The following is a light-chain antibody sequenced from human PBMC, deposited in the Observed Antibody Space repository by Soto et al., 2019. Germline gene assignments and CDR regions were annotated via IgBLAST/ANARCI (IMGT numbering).Light chain of an antibody. Sequence: DILMTQTPLSLPVTPGGAATIHSRSSQSLFDRNDGQSYVDWYVHKPGQSPQLLLYTVSSRAPGVPDRFSGSGSGTDVSLKISRVEAEEVGSYYCMQRIEFPWTFGQGTKVDI. V-gene: IGKV2-40*01. CDR2: TVS. CDR1: QSLFDRNDGQSY. J-gene: IGKJ1*01. CDR3: MQRIEFPWT.